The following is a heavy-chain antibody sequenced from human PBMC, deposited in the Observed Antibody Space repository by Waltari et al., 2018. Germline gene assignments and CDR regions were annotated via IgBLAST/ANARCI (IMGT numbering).Heavy chain of an antibody. CDR1: GGSITSNRLY. Sequence: QLHLQESGPGLVKPSETLSLTCSVSGGSITSNRLYWGWIRQPPGKGPEWTGTISYSGATYNNPSLKSRVTIPVDTSKNQYSLKLTSVTAADTAVYYCATYIGASIGTAAFDVWGQGTMVTVSS. D-gene: IGHD5-12*01. CDR2: ISYSGAT. CDR3: ATYIGASIGTAAFDV. J-gene: IGHJ3*01. V-gene: IGHV4-39*01.